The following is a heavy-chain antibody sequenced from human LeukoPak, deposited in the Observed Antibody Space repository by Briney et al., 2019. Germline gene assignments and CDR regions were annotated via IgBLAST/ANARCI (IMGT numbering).Heavy chain of an antibody. CDR1: GFTFSSYW. CDR3: ARVPPGYYGSGSYPDY. Sequence: PGGSLRLSCAASGFTFSSYWMSWVRQAPGKGLGWVANIKQDGSEKYYVDSVKGRFTISRDNAKNSLYLQMNSLRAEDTAVYYCARVPPGYYGSGSYPDYWGQGTLVTVSS. D-gene: IGHD3-10*01. V-gene: IGHV3-7*01. CDR2: IKQDGSEK. J-gene: IGHJ4*02.